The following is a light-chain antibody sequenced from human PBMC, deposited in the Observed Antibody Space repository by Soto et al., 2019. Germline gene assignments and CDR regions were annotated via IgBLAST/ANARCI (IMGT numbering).Light chain of an antibody. J-gene: IGLJ2*01. CDR1: SSNIGAGYY. Sequence: QSVLTQPPSVSGAPGQRVTISCTGSSSNIGAGYYVHWYQQLPGIAPKLLIYTNTNRPSGVPDRFSGSKSGTSASLAITGLQAEDEADYYCQSYDSSLSGVVFGGGTQLTVL. V-gene: IGLV1-40*01. CDR3: QSYDSSLSGVV. CDR2: TNT.